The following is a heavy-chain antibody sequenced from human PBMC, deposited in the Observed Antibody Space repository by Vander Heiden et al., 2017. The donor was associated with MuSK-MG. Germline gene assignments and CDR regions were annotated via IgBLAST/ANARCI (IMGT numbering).Heavy chain of an antibody. CDR3: ARGRGYGDRWAYFDY. Sequence: QVQLQQWGAGLLKPSETLSLTCAVYGGSFSGYYWSWIRQPPGKGLEWIGEINHSGSTNHNPSLKSRVTISVDTSKNQFSLKLSSLTAADTAVYYCARGRGYGDRWAYFDYWGQGTLGTVSS. D-gene: IGHD4-17*01. CDR1: GGSFSGYY. CDR2: INHSGST. J-gene: IGHJ4*02. V-gene: IGHV4-34*01.